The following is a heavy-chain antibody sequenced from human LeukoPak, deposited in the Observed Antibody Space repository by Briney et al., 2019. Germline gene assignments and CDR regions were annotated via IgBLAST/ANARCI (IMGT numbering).Heavy chain of an antibody. CDR3: ARASGDYLWRTFDI. D-gene: IGHD4-17*01. CDR1: GGSISSGNYY. Sequence: QVQLQESGPGLVKPSQTLSLTCTVSGGSISSGNYYWTWIRQPAGKGLGWIGRIYTCGSTNYNPSLESRVTISLDTSKNQFSLNLSSVTAADTAVYYCARASGDYLWRTFDIWGQGTMVTVSS. J-gene: IGHJ3*02. V-gene: IGHV4-61*02. CDR2: IYTCGST.